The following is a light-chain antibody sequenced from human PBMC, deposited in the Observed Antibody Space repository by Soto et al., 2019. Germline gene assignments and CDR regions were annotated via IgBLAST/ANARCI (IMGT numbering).Light chain of an antibody. V-gene: IGKV3-20*01. J-gene: IGKJ2*01. CDR3: QQSGDSPVT. CDR1: QTVSDNY. Sequence: EIVLTQSPGTLSLSPGEGATLSCRASQTVSDNYLAWYQQTPGQAPRLLIYGASSRTIGIPDRFTGGGSGTDFTHTISRLEPEDFAVYYCQQSGDSPVTFGRGTKLEI. CDR2: GAS.